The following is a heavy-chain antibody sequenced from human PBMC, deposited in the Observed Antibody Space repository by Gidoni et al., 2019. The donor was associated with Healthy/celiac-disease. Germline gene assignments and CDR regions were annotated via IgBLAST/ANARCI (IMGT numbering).Heavy chain of an antibody. Sequence: QVQLVESGGGLVQPGRSLRLPCAASGFTFSSYGMHWDRQAPGKGLEWVAVISYDGSNKYYADSVKGRFTISRDNSKNTLYLQMNSLRAEDTAVYYCAKDFDYWGQGTLVTVSS. CDR1: GFTFSSYG. CDR3: AKDFDY. CDR2: ISYDGSNK. V-gene: IGHV3-30*18. J-gene: IGHJ4*02.